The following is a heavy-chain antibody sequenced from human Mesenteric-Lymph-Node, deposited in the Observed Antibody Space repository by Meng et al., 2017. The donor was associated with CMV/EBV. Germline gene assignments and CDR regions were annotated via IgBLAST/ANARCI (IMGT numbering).Heavy chain of an antibody. CDR2: INHSGST. Sequence: VQVHQWGAGLLKPSETLSVKCAVYGGSFSGYYWNWIRQSPEKGLEWIGEINHSGSTTYNPSFTSRIIISVDTSTNQISLNMSSVTAADTAVYYCARGSSYDILTGYFDYWGQGALVTVSS. J-gene: IGHJ4*02. D-gene: IGHD3-9*01. CDR3: ARGSSYDILTGYFDY. V-gene: IGHV4-34*01. CDR1: GGSFSGYY.